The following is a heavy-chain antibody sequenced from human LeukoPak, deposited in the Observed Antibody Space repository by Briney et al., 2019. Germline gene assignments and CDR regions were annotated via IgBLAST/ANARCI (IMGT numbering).Heavy chain of an antibody. J-gene: IGHJ4*02. Sequence: GGSLRLACTASGFSFSTLGMHWVRQAPGKGLEWVSLISWDGGSTYYADSVKGRFTISRDNSKNSLYLQMNSLRTEDTALYYCAKDYYSGSYYGGSYDYWGQGTLVTVSS. CDR1: GFSFSTLG. CDR3: AKDYYSGSYYGGSYDY. V-gene: IGHV3-43*01. D-gene: IGHD1-26*01. CDR2: ISWDGGST.